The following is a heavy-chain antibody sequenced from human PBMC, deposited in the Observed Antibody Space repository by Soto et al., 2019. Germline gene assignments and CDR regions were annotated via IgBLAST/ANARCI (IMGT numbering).Heavy chain of an antibody. V-gene: IGHV3-30-3*01. CDR3: ARDMYSSDYFVKWFEP. CDR1: GFSFSSYA. J-gene: IGHJ5*02. CDR2: ISHDGINK. Sequence: PXXSLSLSFTASGFSFSSYAMYWFLQPPGKGLEWVAVISHDGINKHYADSVKGRVTVSRDNSNHSLDLQLNSLRGEDTAMYYCARDMYSSDYFVKWFEPWGQGTLVTVS. D-gene: IGHD6-19*01.